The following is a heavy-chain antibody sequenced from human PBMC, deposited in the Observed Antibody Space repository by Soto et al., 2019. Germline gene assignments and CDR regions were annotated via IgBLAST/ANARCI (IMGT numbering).Heavy chain of an antibody. CDR2: VYYTGST. Sequence: SETLSLTCTVSGGSINSYYWTWIRQPPGKGLEWVGYVYYTGSTSYNPSLKGRATISLDWSKNQFSLKLTSVTSADTAVYYCTRSVNGYAFHVWGQGTMVTVSS. CDR1: GGSINSYY. J-gene: IGHJ3*01. V-gene: IGHV4-59*01. CDR3: TRSVNGYAFHV. D-gene: IGHD2-8*01.